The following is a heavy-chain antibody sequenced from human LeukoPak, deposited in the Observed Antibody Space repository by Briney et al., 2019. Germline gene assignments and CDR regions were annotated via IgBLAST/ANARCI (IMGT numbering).Heavy chain of an antibody. CDR1: GGTFSSYA. CDR2: IIPIFGTA. D-gene: IGHD7-27*01. V-gene: IGHV1-69*05. Sequence: SVKVSCKASGGTFSSYAISWVRQAPGQGLEWMGGIIPIFGTANYAQKFQGRVTMTTDTSTTTAYMELRGLRSDDTAVYYCARAEKPNWGNYYYYCMDVWGKGTTVTVSS. J-gene: IGHJ6*03. CDR3: ARAEKPNWGNYYYYCMDV.